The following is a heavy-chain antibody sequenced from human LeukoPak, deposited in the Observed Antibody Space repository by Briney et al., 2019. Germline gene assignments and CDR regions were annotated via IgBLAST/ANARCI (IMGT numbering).Heavy chain of an antibody. CDR2: VSYSGST. CDR3: ARDPGTNWSL. V-gene: IGHV4-59*01. D-gene: IGHD1-20*01. J-gene: IGHJ4*02. Sequence: SETLSLTCTVSGGSISSYYWSWIRQPPGKGLEWIGFVSYSGSTNYNPSLKSRVTMSLDTSKRQFSLNLTSVTAADAAMYYCARDPGTNWSLWGQGTLVTVSS. CDR1: GGSISSYY.